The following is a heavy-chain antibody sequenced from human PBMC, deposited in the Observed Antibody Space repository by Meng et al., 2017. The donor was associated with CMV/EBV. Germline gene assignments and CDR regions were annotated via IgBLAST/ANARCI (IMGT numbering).Heavy chain of an antibody. J-gene: IGHJ5*02. CDR3: AKEGLEYLAAGYNWFDP. Sequence: GESLKISCAASGFTFSSYAMSWVRQAPGKGLEWVSAISGSGGSTYYADPVKGRFTISRDNSKNTLYLQMNSLRAEDTAVYYCAKEGLEYLAAGYNWFDPWGQGTLVTVSS. CDR1: GFTFSSYA. D-gene: IGHD6-13*01. V-gene: IGHV3-23*01. CDR2: ISGSGGST.